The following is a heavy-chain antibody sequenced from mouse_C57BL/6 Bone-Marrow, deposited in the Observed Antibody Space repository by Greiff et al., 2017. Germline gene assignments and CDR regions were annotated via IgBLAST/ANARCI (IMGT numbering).Heavy chain of an antibody. CDR1: GFTFSDYY. CDR2: ISNGGGST. D-gene: IGHD1-1*01. J-gene: IGHJ4*01. Sequence: EVQLVESGGGLVQPGGSLKLSCAASGFTFSDYYMYWVRQTPEKRLEWVAYISNGGGSTYYPDTVKGRFTISRDNAKNTLYLQMSRLKSEDTAMYYCARNYYYGSSYAMDYWGQGTSVTVSS. V-gene: IGHV5-12*01. CDR3: ARNYYYGSSYAMDY.